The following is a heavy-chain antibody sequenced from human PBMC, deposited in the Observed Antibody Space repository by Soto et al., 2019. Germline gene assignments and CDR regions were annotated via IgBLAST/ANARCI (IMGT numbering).Heavy chain of an antibody. CDR2: IKPDESEK. D-gene: IGHD4-4*01. J-gene: IGHJ5*02. CDR1: GFTFIDSW. V-gene: IGHV3-7*01. CDR3: VRGGSNYAS. Sequence: GGSLRLSCTASGFTFIDSWMTWVRQAPGKGLEWVARIKPDESEKKYADSVKGRFSISRDNAKNSMYLQMDSLRGEDTAVYYCVRGGSNYASWGQGTLVTVSS.